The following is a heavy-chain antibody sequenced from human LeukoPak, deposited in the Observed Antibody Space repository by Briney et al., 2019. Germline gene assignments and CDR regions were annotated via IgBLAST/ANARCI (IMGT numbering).Heavy chain of an antibody. Sequence: SETLSLTCTVTGGSISGYRWNWIRQSPGKGLEWIANIFYTGNADYNPSLESRVTISVDTSKNAISLILSSVTAADTAVYYCARKTYCSGGRCYGENWFDPWGRGTLVTVSS. D-gene: IGHD2-15*01. CDR3: ARKTYCSGGRCYGENWFDP. CDR2: IFYTGNA. J-gene: IGHJ5*02. CDR1: GGSISGYR. V-gene: IGHV4-59*08.